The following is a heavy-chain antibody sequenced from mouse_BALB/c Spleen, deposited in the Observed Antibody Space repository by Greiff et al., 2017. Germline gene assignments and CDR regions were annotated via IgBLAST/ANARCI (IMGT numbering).Heavy chain of an antibody. D-gene: IGHD4-1*01. CDR2: IYPGNVNT. CDR3: ARWDCDGFAD. CDR1: GYTFTSYY. V-gene: IGHV1S56*01. J-gene: IGHJ3*01. Sequence: VQLQQSGPELVKPGASVRISCKASGYTFTSYYIHWVKQRPGQGLEWIGWIYPGNVNTKYNEKFKGKATLTADKSSSTAYMQLSSLTSEDSAVYFCARWDCDGFADWGQGTLVTVSA.